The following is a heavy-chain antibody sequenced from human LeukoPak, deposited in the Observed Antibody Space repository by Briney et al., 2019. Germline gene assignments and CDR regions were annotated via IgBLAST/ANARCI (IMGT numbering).Heavy chain of an antibody. J-gene: IGHJ5*02. CDR3: AKGYCSSTRRSPYNWFDP. CDR1: GFTFDDYA. CDR2: ISWKSGTI. D-gene: IGHD2-2*01. V-gene: IGHV3-9*01. Sequence: PGGSLRLSCAASGFTFDDYAMHWVRQAPGRGLEWVSGISWKSGTIDYADSVKGRFTISRDNAKNSLYLQMNSLRAEDTALYHCAKGYCSSTRRSPYNWFDPWGQGTLVTVSS.